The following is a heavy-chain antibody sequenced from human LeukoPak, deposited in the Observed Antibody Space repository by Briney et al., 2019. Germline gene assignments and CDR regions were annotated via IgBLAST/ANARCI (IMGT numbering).Heavy chain of an antibody. CDR3: APARRGYSYGYFDY. V-gene: IGHV3-30*03. CDR1: GFTFSSYG. J-gene: IGHJ4*02. CDR2: ISYDGSNK. D-gene: IGHD5-18*01. Sequence: GSLRLSCAASGFTFSSYGMHWVRQAPGKGLEWVAVISYDGSNKYYADSVKGRFTISRDNSKNTLYLQMNSLRAEDTAVYYCAPARRGYSYGYFDYWGQGTLVTVSS.